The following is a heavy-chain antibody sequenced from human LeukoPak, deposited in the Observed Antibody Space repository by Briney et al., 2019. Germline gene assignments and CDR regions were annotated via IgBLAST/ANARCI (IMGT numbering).Heavy chain of an antibody. D-gene: IGHD6-19*01. J-gene: IGHJ3*02. CDR1: GFTFGTYS. Sequence: GGSLRLSCAASGFTFGTYSMNWVRQAPGKGLEWVSSISSSSSYIYYADSVKGRFTISRDNAKNSLYLQMNSLRVEDTAVYYCARPVAGSRNAFDMWGQGTMVTVSS. CDR3: ARPVAGSRNAFDM. V-gene: IGHV3-21*03. CDR2: ISSSSSYI.